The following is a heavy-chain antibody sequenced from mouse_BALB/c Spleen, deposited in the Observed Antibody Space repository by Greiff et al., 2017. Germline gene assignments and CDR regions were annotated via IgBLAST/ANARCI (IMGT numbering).Heavy chain of an antibody. D-gene: IGHD1-1*01. CDR1: GFTFSSFG. J-gene: IGHJ2*01. Sequence: EVQVVESGGGLVQPGGSRKLSCAASGFTFSSFGMHWVRQAPEKGLEWVAYISSGSSTIYYADTVKGRFTISRDNPKNTLFLQMTSLRSEDTAMYYCARDYYGSSGFDYWGQGTTLTVSS. CDR2: ISSGSSTI. CDR3: ARDYYGSSGFDY. V-gene: IGHV5-17*02.